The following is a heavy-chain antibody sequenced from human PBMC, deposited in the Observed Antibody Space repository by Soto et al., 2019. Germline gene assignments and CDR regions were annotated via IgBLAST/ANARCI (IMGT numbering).Heavy chain of an antibody. CDR2: IYWDGES. CDR1: GFSFTTTRMG. V-gene: IGHV2-5*02. J-gene: IGHJ4*02. Sequence: QITLKEAGPTLVKPTETLTLTCTISGFSFTTTRMGVGWTRQPPGKALEWLAIIYWDGESRYNPLLRRRLTLTEETSKNQVVLTMTNMGPKDTATYYCAHRDSTGTTTYFDSWGQGIPVTVAS. D-gene: IGHD1-1*01. CDR3: AHRDSTGTTTYFDS.